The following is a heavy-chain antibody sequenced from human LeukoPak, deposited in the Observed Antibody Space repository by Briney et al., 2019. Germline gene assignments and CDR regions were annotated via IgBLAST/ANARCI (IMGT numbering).Heavy chain of an antibody. CDR1: GFTFSSYW. Sequence: PGGSLRLSCAASGFTFSSYWMHWVRHAPGKGLVWVSRINSDGSSTSYADSVKGRFTISRDNAKNTLYLQMNSLRAEDTAVYYCAGANYYILTGYYTSYYYYGMDVRGQGTTATVSS. CDR3: AGANYYILTGYYTSYYYYGMDV. J-gene: IGHJ6*02. V-gene: IGHV3-74*01. D-gene: IGHD3-9*01. CDR2: INSDGSST.